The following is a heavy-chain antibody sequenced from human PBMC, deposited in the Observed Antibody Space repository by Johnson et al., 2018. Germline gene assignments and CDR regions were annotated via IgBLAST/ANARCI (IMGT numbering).Heavy chain of an antibody. V-gene: IGHV3-15*07. J-gene: IGHJ3*02. CDR2: IKSTTDGGTA. Sequence: VQLVESGGGVVQPGKSLRLSCAASGFTFSNAWMNWVRQAPGKGLEWVGRIKSTTDGGTADYAAPVKGRFAISRDASKNTLYLQMNSLKIEDTAVYYCSTGNYVWGGPRWAFDIWGQGTMVTVSS. CDR3: STGNYVWGGPRWAFDI. D-gene: IGHD3-16*01. CDR1: GFTFSNAW.